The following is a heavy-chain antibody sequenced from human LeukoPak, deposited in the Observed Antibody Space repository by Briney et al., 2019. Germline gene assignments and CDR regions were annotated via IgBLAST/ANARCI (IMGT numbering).Heavy chain of an antibody. V-gene: IGHV3-23*01. CDR1: GFTFRSYA. CDR3: AKDPLPVIAMSYFDS. D-gene: IGHD3-10*01. Sequence: PGGSLRLSCAASGFTFRSYAMSWVRQAPGKGLEWVSIISGSGTNTYYADSVKGRFTISRDNSQNTLYLQMNSLRAEDTAVYYCAKDPLPVIAMSYFDSWGQGTLVTVSS. J-gene: IGHJ4*02. CDR2: ISGSGTNT.